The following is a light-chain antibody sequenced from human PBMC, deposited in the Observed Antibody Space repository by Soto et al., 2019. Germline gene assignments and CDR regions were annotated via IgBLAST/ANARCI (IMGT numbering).Light chain of an antibody. CDR1: QSVGSF. CDR2: DTS. V-gene: IGKV3-11*01. Sequence: EIVLTQSPATLSLSPGERATLSCRASQSVGSFLAWYQQKPGQAPRLLIYDTSIRATGIPARFSGSGSGTDFTLTISSLEPEDFAVYYCQQHNSWPPTFTFGQGTRLEIK. J-gene: IGKJ5*01. CDR3: QQHNSWPPTFT.